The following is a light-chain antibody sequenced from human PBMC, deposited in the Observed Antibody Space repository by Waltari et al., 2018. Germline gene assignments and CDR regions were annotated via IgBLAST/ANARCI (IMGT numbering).Light chain of an antibody. J-gene: IGKJ3*01. V-gene: IGKV4-1*01. CDR1: QSVLYSANTKNH. CDR2: WAS. CDR3: QQYYSLFT. Sequence: DIVMTQSQDPRAVSLGERATINCKSSQSVLYSANTKNHLAWYQQKPGQPPKLLIYWASMRAAGLPGRCSGGGSATDSTITSSSLHAEDVAFYYCQQYYSLFTFGPGTKVGIK.